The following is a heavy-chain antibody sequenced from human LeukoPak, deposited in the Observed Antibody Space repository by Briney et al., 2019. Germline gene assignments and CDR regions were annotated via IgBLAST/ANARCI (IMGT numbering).Heavy chain of an antibody. V-gene: IGHV3-48*03. D-gene: IGHD2-2*01. Sequence: SGGSLRLSCAASGFTFSSYEMNWVRQAPGKGLEWVSYISSSGSTIYYADSVKGRFTISRDNAKNSLYLQMNSLRAEDTAVYYCARVPGRSSTSCPSCSYWGKGTLVTVSS. CDR1: GFTFSSYE. J-gene: IGHJ4*02. CDR3: ARVPGRSSTSCPSCSY. CDR2: ISSSGSTI.